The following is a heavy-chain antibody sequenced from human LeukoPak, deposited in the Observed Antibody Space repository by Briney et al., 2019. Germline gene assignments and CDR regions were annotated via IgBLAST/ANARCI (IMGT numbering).Heavy chain of an antibody. D-gene: IGHD1-1*01. V-gene: IGHV3-23*01. CDR3: ARVGNDFDP. CDR1: GFTFSTYA. Sequence: GGSLRLSCAASGFTFSTYAMSWVRQAPGKGLEWVSAISSSGRYTYYADSVKGRFTISRDISKNTLYLQMNSLRADDTAVYYCARVGNDFDPWGQGTLVTVSS. J-gene: IGHJ5*02. CDR2: ISSSGRYT.